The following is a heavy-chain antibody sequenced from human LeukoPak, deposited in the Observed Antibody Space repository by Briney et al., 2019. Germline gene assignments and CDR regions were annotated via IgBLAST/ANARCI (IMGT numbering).Heavy chain of an antibody. Sequence: PSETLSLTCTVSGGSINSSTYFWGWIRQPPGKGLGWIASVFYNGTTYYDPSLKGRVTISVDTSKNQFSLKLSSVTAADTAVYFCARLTRRGSGSGSYYSYWGQGTLVTVSS. V-gene: IGHV4-39*01. CDR1: GGSINSSTYF. D-gene: IGHD3-10*01. CDR3: ARLTRRGSGSGSYYSY. CDR2: VFYNGTT. J-gene: IGHJ4*02.